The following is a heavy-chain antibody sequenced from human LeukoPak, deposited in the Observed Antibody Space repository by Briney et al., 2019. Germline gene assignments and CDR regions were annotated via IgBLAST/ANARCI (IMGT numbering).Heavy chain of an antibody. D-gene: IGHD6-6*01. CDR3: ARGAPHEQLGFFDY. CDR1: GGSFSGYY. Sequence: SETLSLTCAVYGGSFSGYYWNWIRQPPGKGLEWILEINHSGSTNYNPSLKKRRTILLDTSKNKFSLMLISVTAADAAGYYCARGAPHEQLGFFDYWGQGTLVTVSS. CDR2: INHSGST. V-gene: IGHV4-34*01. J-gene: IGHJ4*02.